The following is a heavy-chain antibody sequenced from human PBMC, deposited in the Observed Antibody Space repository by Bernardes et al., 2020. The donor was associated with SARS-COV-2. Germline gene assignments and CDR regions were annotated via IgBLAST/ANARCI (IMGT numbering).Heavy chain of an antibody. V-gene: IGHV4-34*01. CDR1: GGSFSGYY. Sequence: SETLSLTCAVYGGSFSGYYWSWIRQPPGKGLEWIGEINHSGSTTYNPSLKSRVTISVDTSKNQFSLKLSSVTAADTAVYYCARGFYDSSGFLDYWGQGTLVTVSS. CDR2: INHSGST. D-gene: IGHD3-22*01. J-gene: IGHJ4*02. CDR3: ARGFYDSSGFLDY.